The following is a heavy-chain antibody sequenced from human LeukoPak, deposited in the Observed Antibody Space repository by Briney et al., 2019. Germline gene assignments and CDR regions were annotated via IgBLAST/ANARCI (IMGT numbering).Heavy chain of an antibody. J-gene: IGHJ3*02. CDR2: IRYDGSNK. D-gene: IGHD1-26*01. Sequence: GGSLRLSCAASGFTFSSYGMHWVRQAPGKGLEWVAFIRYDGSNKYYADSVKGRFTISRDNSKNTLYLQMNSLRAEDTAVYYCAKDLVGATFAFDIWGQGTMVTVSS. CDR1: GFTFSSYG. V-gene: IGHV3-30*02. CDR3: AKDLVGATFAFDI.